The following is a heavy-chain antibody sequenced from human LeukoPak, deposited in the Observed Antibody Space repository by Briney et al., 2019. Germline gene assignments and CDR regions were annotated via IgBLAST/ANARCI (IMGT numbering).Heavy chain of an antibody. Sequence: PGGSLRLSCVASGFTLSNAWMTWVRQAPGKGLEWVGRIKSKTDGGATDYAAPVKGRFIISRDDSENTLYLQMNSLKADDTAVYYCTTDRDEVVAPAVGPPFRWGQGAQVAVSS. CDR1: GFTLSNAW. D-gene: IGHD2-2*01. J-gene: IGHJ4*02. CDR3: TTDRDEVVAPAVGPPFR. CDR2: IKSKTDGGAT. V-gene: IGHV3-15*01.